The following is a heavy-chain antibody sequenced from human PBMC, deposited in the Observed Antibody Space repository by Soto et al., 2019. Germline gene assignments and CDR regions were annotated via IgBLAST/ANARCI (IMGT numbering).Heavy chain of an antibody. D-gene: IGHD6-13*01. CDR3: ARWASRTSRYYDC. V-gene: IGHV4-59*08. CDR2: VSYTGDT. J-gene: IGHJ4*02. Sequence: SETLSLTCTVSGGSISSYYWSWIRQPPGKGLEWIGYVSYTGDTTSKASLRSRVTISVDASRNQFSLNLNSVTAADTAVYYCARWASRTSRYYDCWGQGILVTVSS. CDR1: GGSISSYY.